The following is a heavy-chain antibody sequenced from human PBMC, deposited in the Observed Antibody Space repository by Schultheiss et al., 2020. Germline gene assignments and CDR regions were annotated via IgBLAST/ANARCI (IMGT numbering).Heavy chain of an antibody. CDR1: GGSVSSGSYY. CDR3: ARDPSNYGVFYFDY. Sequence: SETLSLTCSVSGGSVSSGSYYWGWIRQPPGKGLEWFGSIYYSGSTNYNPSLKSRVTISVDTSKNQFSLKLSSVTAADTAVYYCARDPSNYGVFYFDYWGQGTLVTVSS. D-gene: IGHD4-11*01. CDR2: IYYSGST. J-gene: IGHJ4*02. V-gene: IGHV4-39*07.